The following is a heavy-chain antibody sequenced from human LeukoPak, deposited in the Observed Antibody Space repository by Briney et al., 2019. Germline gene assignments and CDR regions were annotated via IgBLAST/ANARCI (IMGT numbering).Heavy chain of an antibody. CDR1: GFTFSSYG. Sequence: PGGSLRLSCVASGFTFSSYGIHWVRQAPGKGLEWVAVVSSDGSIKYNADSVKGRFTISRDTSKNAVYLQMNSLGAEDTASYYCAGGYSSSWLGYFDYWGQGTLVTVSS. CDR3: AGGYSSSWLGYFDY. D-gene: IGHD6-13*01. CDR2: VSSDGSIK. V-gene: IGHV3-30*03. J-gene: IGHJ4*02.